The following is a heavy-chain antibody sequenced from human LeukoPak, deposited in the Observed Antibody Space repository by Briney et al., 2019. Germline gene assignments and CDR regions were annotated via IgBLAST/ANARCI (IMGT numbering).Heavy chain of an antibody. J-gene: IGHJ6*03. V-gene: IGHV4-59*11. Sequence: PSETLSLTCTVSDGSISSHYWSWIRQPPGKGLEWIGYIYYSGSTNYNPSLKSRVTISVDTSKNQFSLKLSSVTAADTAVYYCARTNYYDSSGYRYYYYYYYMDVWGKGTTVTVSS. CDR2: IYYSGST. D-gene: IGHD3-22*01. CDR3: ARTNYYDSSGYRYYYYYYYMDV. CDR1: DGSISSHY.